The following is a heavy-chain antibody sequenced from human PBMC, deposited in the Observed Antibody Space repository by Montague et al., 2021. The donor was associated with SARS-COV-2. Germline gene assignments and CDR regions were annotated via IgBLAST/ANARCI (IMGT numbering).Heavy chain of an antibody. D-gene: IGHD3-10*01. CDR2: IRSSGSTI. CDR1: GFTFSNYE. Sequence: SLRLSCVASGFTFSNYEMSWVRQAPGKGLEWLSYIRSSGSTIYYADSVKGRFTISRDNAKNSLYLQMDSLRAEDTAVYYCARDTPYYYGSGSYYEPRRVFDYWGQGTLVTVSS. CDR3: ARDTPYYYGSGSYYEPRRVFDY. V-gene: IGHV3-48*03. J-gene: IGHJ4*02.